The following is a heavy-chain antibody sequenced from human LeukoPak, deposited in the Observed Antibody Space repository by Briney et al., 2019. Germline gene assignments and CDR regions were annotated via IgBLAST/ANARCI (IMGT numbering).Heavy chain of an antibody. CDR2: IGTAGDT. V-gene: IGHV3-13*01. Sequence: GGSLRLSCAASGFTFSSYDMHWVRQATGKGLEWVSAIGTAGDTYYPGSVKGRFTISRENAKNSLYLQMNSLRAGDTAVYYCARSLRYYYDSSGYYYYFGYWGQGTLVTVSS. D-gene: IGHD3-22*01. CDR1: GFTFSSYD. J-gene: IGHJ4*02. CDR3: ARSLRYYYDSSGYYYYFGY.